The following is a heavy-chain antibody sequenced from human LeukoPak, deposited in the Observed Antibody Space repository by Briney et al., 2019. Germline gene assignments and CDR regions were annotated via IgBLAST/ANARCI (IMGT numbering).Heavy chain of an antibody. V-gene: IGHV4-59*08. CDR3: ARHPFQYPFDH. Sequence: PSETLSLTCTVSGASVSSDYWSWIRQSPGKGLEWIGYIYHSGHTMSNPSLKSRVPLSLDTSNNQFSLELSSVTAADTAAYYCARHPFQYPFDHWGQGTVVSVSS. D-gene: IGHD2/OR15-2a*01. CDR1: GASVSSDY. J-gene: IGHJ5*02. CDR2: IYHSGHT.